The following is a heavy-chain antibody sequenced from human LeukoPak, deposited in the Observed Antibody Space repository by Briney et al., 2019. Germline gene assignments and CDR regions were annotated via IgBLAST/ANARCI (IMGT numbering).Heavy chain of an antibody. CDR1: GGSISSSSYY. D-gene: IGHD5-18*01. V-gene: IGHV4-39*01. J-gene: IGHJ6*03. CDR2: IYYSGST. Sequence: PSETLSLTCTVSGGSISSSSYYWGWIRQPPGKGLEWIGSIYYSGSTYYNPSLKSRVTISVDTSKNQFSLKLSSVTAADTAVYYCASDGYSYGYAFGYYYMDVWGKGTTVTISS. CDR3: ASDGYSYGYAFGYYYMDV.